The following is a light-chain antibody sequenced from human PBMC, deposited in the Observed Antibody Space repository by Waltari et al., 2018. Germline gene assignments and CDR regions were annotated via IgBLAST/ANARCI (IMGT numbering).Light chain of an antibody. CDR2: DAS. CDR1: QSVSSY. V-gene: IGKV3-11*01. J-gene: IGKJ3*01. Sequence: DIVLTQSPATLSLSPGERATLPCRASQSVSSYVAWYKQKPGQAPRLLIYDASNRATGIPARFSGRGSGTDFTLTISSLEPEDFAVYYCQQRSNWPPLSTFGPGTKVDIK. CDR3: QQRSNWPPLST.